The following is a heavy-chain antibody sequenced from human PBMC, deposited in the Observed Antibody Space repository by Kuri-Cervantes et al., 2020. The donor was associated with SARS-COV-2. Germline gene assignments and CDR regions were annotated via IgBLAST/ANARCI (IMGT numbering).Heavy chain of an antibody. CDR2: IYCSGST. CDR3: ARDHGSFRITAAGIDAFDI. J-gene: IGHJ3*02. D-gene: IGHD6-13*01. V-gene: IGHV4-59*01. CDR1: GGSISSYY. Sequence: SETLSLTCTVSGGSISSYYWSWIRQPPGKGLEWIGYIYCSGSTNYNPSLKSRVTISVDTSKNQFSLKLSSVTAADTAVYYCARDHGSFRITAAGIDAFDIWGQGTMVTVSS.